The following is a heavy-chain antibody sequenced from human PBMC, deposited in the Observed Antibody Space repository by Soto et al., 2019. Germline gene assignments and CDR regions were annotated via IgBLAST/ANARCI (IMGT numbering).Heavy chain of an antibody. J-gene: IGHJ4*02. D-gene: IGHD3-22*01. Sequence: PSETLSLTCTVSGGSISSGDYYGSWIRQPPGKGLEWIGYIYYSGSTYYNPSLKSRVTISVDTSKNQFSLKLSSVTAADTAVYYCAREDYDSSGYYYVGYWGQGTLVTVSS. V-gene: IGHV4-30-4*01. CDR2: IYYSGST. CDR3: AREDYDSSGYYYVGY. CDR1: GGSISSGDYY.